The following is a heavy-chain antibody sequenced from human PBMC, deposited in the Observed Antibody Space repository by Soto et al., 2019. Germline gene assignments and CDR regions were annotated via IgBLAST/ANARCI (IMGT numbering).Heavy chain of an antibody. CDR1: EFTFGSYW. V-gene: IGHV3-7*04. J-gene: IGHJ4*01. Sequence: GGSLRLSCVASEFTFGSYWMTWVRQAPGKGLERVANIKPDGSERHYLDSVKGRFTISRDNAKNSLYLQMNSLRAEDTAVYFCASDRGWNLIDYWGQGTLVTVSS. D-gene: IGHD6-19*01. CDR3: ASDRGWNLIDY. CDR2: IKPDGSER.